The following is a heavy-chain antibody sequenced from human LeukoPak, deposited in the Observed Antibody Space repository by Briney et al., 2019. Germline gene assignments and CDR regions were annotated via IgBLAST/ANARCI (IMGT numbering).Heavy chain of an antibody. CDR1: GYTFTGYY. J-gene: IGHJ4*02. CDR2: INANSGGT. Sequence: ASVKVSCKASGYTFTGYYMHWVRQAPGQGLEGMGWINANSGGTNYAQKFQGRVIMTRDTSISTAYMELSRLRSDDTAVYYCATLYGDYVRSDYWGQGTLVTVSS. CDR3: ATLYGDYVRSDY. D-gene: IGHD4-17*01. V-gene: IGHV1-2*02.